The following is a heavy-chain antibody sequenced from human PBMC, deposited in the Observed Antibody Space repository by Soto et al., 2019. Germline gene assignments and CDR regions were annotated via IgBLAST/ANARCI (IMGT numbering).Heavy chain of an antibody. D-gene: IGHD5-18*01. Sequence: VQLVESGGGVVQPGRSLRLSCAASGFTFSSYPMHWLRQAPGKGLEWVALLSYDGGDKYYADSVKGRFSISRDNSKNTLYLQMNTLRAEDTAVYYCARWNVQHDSYGYFWGQGTLVTVSS. CDR3: ARWNVQHDSYGYF. CDR2: LSYDGGDK. CDR1: GFTFSSYP. J-gene: IGHJ4*02. V-gene: IGHV3-30-3*01.